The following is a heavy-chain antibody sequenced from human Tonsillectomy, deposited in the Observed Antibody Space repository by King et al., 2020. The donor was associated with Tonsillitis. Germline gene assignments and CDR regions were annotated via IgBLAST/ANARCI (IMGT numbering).Heavy chain of an antibody. J-gene: IGHJ5*02. CDR3: ARHGAYVPNLPNWFDP. CDR1: GDSISGSSYY. Sequence: QLQESGPGLVKPSETLSLTCTVSGDSISGSSYYWGWIRQPPGKGLEWIGNIYYSGSTYYNPSLKSRVTISVDTSKNHFSLKLGSVTAADTAVYYCARHGAYVPNLPNWFDPWGQGTLVTVSS. D-gene: IGHD5-12*01. V-gene: IGHV4-39*01. CDR2: IYYSGST.